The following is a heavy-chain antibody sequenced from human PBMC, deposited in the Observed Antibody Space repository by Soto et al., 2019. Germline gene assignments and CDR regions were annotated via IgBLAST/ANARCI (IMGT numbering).Heavy chain of an antibody. CDR3: ARVTFLIVASVFSTPFDF. V-gene: IGHV4-61*08. CDR1: GASVSSGGFS. Sequence: SSETLSLTCTVAGASVSSGGFSWSWIRQPPGKGLEWIGSISYSGSTTYYPSLRSRVTISVDTSKNQFSLRLNSVTAADTAIYFSARVTFLIVASVFSTPFDFWRQGTLVTVSS. J-gene: IGHJ4*02. CDR2: ISYSGST. D-gene: IGHD1-26*01.